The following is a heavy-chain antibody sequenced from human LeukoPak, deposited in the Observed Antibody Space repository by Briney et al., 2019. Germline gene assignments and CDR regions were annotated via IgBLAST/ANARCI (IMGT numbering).Heavy chain of an antibody. Sequence: PSETLSLTCTVSGGSISSSSYYWGWIRQPPGKGLEWIGSIYHSGSTYYNPSLKSRVTISVDTSKNQFSLKLSSVTAADTAVYYCARDTSGIAAPQPWFDPWGQGTLVTVSS. V-gene: IGHV4-39*07. CDR2: IYHSGST. CDR3: ARDTSGIAAPQPWFDP. J-gene: IGHJ5*02. CDR1: GGSISSSSYY. D-gene: IGHD6-6*01.